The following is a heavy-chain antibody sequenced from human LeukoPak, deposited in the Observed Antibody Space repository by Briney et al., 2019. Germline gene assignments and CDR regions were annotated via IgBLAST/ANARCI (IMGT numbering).Heavy chain of an antibody. D-gene: IGHD3-9*01. J-gene: IGHJ6*03. V-gene: IGHV3-11*01. CDR3: ARDHSPILTMGYMDV. CDR1: GFTFSDFY. Sequence: GGSLRLSCAASGFTFSDFYMSWIRQAPGKGLEWVSSVSSSGSTIYYADSVKGRFTISRDNAKNSLYLQMNSLRAEDTAVYYCARDHSPILTMGYMDVWGKGTTVTVSS. CDR2: VSSSGSTI.